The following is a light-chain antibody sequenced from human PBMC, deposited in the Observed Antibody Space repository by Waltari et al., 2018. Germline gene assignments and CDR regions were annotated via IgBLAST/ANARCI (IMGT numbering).Light chain of an antibody. CDR1: ALVDYY. J-gene: IGLJ2*01. V-gene: IGLV3-1*01. CDR3: QAWDNSAVV. Sequence: SYKLTQPPSLSVSPGQTASITCSGDALVDYYVAWYQQRPGQSPVLPIYQDPKRPSGIPERFSGSNSGNTATLTIRETQTIDDADYYCQAWDNSAVVFGGGTTLTVL. CDR2: QDP.